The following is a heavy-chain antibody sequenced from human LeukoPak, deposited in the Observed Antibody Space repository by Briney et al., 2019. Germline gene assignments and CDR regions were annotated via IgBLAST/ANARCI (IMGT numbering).Heavy chain of an antibody. D-gene: IGHD2-2*01. Sequence: GESLKVSCKGSGYSFTSYWIGWVRQMPGKGLEWMGIIYPGDSDTRYSPSFQGQVTISADKSISTAYLQWSSLKASDTAMYYCARHGPDFSSTSCSSPENGFDPWGQGTLVTVYS. J-gene: IGHJ5*02. V-gene: IGHV5-51*01. CDR1: GYSFTSYW. CDR2: IYPGDSDT. CDR3: ARHGPDFSSTSCSSPENGFDP.